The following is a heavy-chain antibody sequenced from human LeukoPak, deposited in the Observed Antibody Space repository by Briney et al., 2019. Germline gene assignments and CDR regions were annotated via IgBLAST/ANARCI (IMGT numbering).Heavy chain of an antibody. Sequence: GGSLRLSCAASGFTFSSYAMHWVRQAPGKGLEWVAVISYDGSNKYYADSVKGRFTISRDNSKNTLYLQMNSLRAEDTAVYYCASFPYTYYDFWSGPFDYWGQGTLVTVSS. CDR2: ISYDGSNK. D-gene: IGHD3-3*01. CDR3: ASFPYTYYDFWSGPFDY. J-gene: IGHJ4*02. V-gene: IGHV3-30-3*01. CDR1: GFTFSSYA.